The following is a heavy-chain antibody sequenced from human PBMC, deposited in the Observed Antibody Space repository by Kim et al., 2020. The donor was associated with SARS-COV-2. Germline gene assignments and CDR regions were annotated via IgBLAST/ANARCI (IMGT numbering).Heavy chain of an antibody. J-gene: IGHJ6*03. CDR1: GYTFTSYD. CDR2: MNPNSGNT. V-gene: IGHV1-8*01. D-gene: IGHD1-7*01. CDR3: ARGADSNYAHWYYYYYMDV. Sequence: ASVKVSCKASGYTFTSYDINWVRQATGQGLEWMGWMNPNSGNTGYAQKFQGRVTMTRNTSISTAYMELGSLRSEDTAVYYCARGADSNYAHWYYYYYMDVWGKGTTVTVSS.